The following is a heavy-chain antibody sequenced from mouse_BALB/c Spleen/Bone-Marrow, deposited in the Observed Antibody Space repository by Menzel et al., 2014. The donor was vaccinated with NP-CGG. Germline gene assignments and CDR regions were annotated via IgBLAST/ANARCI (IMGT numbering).Heavy chain of an antibody. CDR2: IDPAIFT. V-gene: IGHV14-3*02. Sequence: DVKLQESGADLVNSGASVKLSCTASGLNIKDTYLHWVKQRPEQGLDWIGRIDPAIFTKYDPKFQGKATITADTSSNTAYLHLSSLTSEDTAVYYCASYRYGWYFDVWGAGTTVAISS. D-gene: IGHD2-14*01. CDR3: ASYRYGWYFDV. J-gene: IGHJ1*01. CDR1: GLNIKDTY.